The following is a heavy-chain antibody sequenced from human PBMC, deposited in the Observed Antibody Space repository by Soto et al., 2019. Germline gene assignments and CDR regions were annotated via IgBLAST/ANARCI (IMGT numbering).Heavy chain of an antibody. CDR3: ARLVGDIVVVVAAAGYYGMDV. V-gene: IGHV5-10-1*01. Sequence: GESLKISCKGSGYSFTSYWISWVRQMPGKGLEWMGRIDPCDSYTNYSPSFQGHVTISADKSISTAYLQWSSLKASDTAMYYCARLVGDIVVVVAAAGYYGMDVWGQGTTVTVSS. CDR2: IDPCDSYT. CDR1: GYSFTSYW. J-gene: IGHJ6*02. D-gene: IGHD2-15*01.